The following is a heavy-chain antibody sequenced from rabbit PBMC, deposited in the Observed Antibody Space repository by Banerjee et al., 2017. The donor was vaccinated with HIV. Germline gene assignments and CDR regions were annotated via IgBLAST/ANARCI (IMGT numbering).Heavy chain of an antibody. CDR1: GFSYSGGYD. D-gene: IGHD7-1*01. J-gene: IGHJ3*01. Sequence: SGGDLVKPEGSLTFTCTASGFSYSGGYDMCWVRQAPGKGLEWIACIYTGHGGTYYASWARGRFTISKTSSTTVTLQMTSLTAADTATYFCLRRWHSTDLWGQGTLVTVS. CDR3: LRRWHSTDL. V-gene: IGHV1S40*01. CDR2: IYTGHGGT.